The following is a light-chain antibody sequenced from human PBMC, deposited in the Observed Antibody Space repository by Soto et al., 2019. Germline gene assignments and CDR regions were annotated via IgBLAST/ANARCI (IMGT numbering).Light chain of an antibody. CDR2: SYD. CDR1: SSNIGGNT. V-gene: IGLV1-44*01. J-gene: IGLJ1*01. Sequence: QSVLPQPPSASGTPGQRVTISCSTSSSNIGGNTVNWYQQVPGTAPKLLIYSYDQRPSGVSDRFSGSKSGTSASLAISGLQSEDEADYYCAAWDASLNGYVFGTGTKVTVL. CDR3: AAWDASLNGYV.